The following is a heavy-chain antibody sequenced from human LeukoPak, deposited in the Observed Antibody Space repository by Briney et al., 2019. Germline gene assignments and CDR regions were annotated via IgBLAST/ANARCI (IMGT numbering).Heavy chain of an antibody. J-gene: IGHJ6*03. D-gene: IGHD6-13*01. Sequence: SETLSLTCAVSGYSISSGDYWGWFRQPPGKGLEWIGCMYHSGSTYYNPSLKSRVTISVDTSKNQFSLKLSSVTAADTAVYYCARQGGSSSPYYYYYMDVWGKGATVTVSS. V-gene: IGHV4-38-2*01. CDR1: GYSISSGDY. CDR2: MYHSGST. CDR3: ARQGGSSSPYYYYYMDV.